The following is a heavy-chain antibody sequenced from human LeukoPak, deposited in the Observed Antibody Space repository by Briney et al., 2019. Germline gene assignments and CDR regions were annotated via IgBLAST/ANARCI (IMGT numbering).Heavy chain of an antibody. CDR1: GFTFGDYA. J-gene: IGHJ3*02. V-gene: IGHV3-49*04. D-gene: IGHD6-13*01. CDR2: IRSKAYGGTT. Sequence: GGSLRLSCTASGFTFGDYAMSWVRQAPGKGLEWVGFIRSKAYGGTTEYAASVKGRFTISRDDSKSIAYLQMNSLKTEDTAVYYCTRGYSSSWYIPDAFDIRGQGTMDTVSS. CDR3: TRGYSSSWYIPDAFDI.